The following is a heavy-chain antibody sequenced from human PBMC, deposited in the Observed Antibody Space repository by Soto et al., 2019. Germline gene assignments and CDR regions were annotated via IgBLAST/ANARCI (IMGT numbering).Heavy chain of an antibody. V-gene: IGHV3-33*01. CDR2: IWYDGSKK. Sequence: PGGSLRLSCAASGFTFSSFGMHWVRQAPGKGLEWVSLIWYDGSKKSYGDSVKGRFTISRDNSRNTVYLQMNSLRADDTAVYYCARDAAYYSLWSGYYPSRNGMDVWGQGTTVTVSS. CDR1: GFTFSSFG. CDR3: ARDAAYYSLWSGYYPSRNGMDV. J-gene: IGHJ6*02. D-gene: IGHD3-3*01.